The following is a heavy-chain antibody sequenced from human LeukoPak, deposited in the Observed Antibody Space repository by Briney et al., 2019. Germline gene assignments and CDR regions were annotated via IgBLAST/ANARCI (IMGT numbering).Heavy chain of an antibody. J-gene: IGHJ4*02. D-gene: IGHD1-26*01. Sequence: PGGSLRLSCAASGFTFSSYAMSWVRQAPGKGLEWVSAISGSGGSTYYADSVKGRFTISRDNSKNTLYLQMNSLRAEDTAVYYCAKVPSGSYHLFFGVLDYWGQGTLVTVSS. CDR2: ISGSGGST. CDR3: AKVPSGSYHLFFGVLDY. V-gene: IGHV3-23*01. CDR1: GFTFSSYA.